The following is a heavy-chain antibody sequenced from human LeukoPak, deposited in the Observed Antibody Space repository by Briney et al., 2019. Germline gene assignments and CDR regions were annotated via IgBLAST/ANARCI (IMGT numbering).Heavy chain of an antibody. CDR3: ARDLILSDAFDI. CDR2: ISSSSYI. Sequence: GGSLRLSCAASGFTFSSHTMNWVRQAPGKGLEWVSSISSSSYIYYADSVKGRFTISRDNAKKSLYLEMNSLRAEDTAVYYCARDLILSDAFDIWGQGTMVTVSS. J-gene: IGHJ3*02. V-gene: IGHV3-21*01. D-gene: IGHD2/OR15-2a*01. CDR1: GFTFSSHT.